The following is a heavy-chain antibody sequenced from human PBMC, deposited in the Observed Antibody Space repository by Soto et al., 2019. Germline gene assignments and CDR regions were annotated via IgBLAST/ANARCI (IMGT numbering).Heavy chain of an antibody. CDR1: GGSFSGYY. V-gene: IGHV4-34*01. CDR3: ARGYYYGSGYFDY. CDR2: INHSGST. D-gene: IGHD3-10*01. J-gene: IGHJ4*02. Sequence: SETLSLTCAVYGGSFSGYYWSWIRQPPGKGLEWIGEINHSGSTNYNPSLKSRVTISVDTSKNQFSLKLSSVTAADTAVYYCARGYYYGSGYFDYWGQGTLVTV.